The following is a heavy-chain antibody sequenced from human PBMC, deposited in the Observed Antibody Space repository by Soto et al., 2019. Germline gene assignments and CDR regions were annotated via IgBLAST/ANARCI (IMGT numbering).Heavy chain of an antibody. V-gene: IGHV3-15*01. CDR3: TTDKEYCSGGSGLGLDC. CDR1: GFTFSNAW. CDR2: IKSKTDVGST. Sequence: EVQLVESGGGLVKPGGSLRLSCAASGFTFSNAWMSWVRQAPGKGLEWVGHIKSKTDVGSTDYAAPVKGRFTISRDDSKNTLYRQLNRLKTEDTAVYYCTTDKEYCSGGSGLGLDCWGQGTLVTVSS. J-gene: IGHJ4*02. D-gene: IGHD2-15*01.